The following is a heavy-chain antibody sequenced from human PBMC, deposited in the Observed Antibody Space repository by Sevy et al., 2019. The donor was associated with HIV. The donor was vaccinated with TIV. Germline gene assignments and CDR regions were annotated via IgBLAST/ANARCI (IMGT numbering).Heavy chain of an antibody. CDR1: GGSISSYY. CDR3: ARHFPIVVVPAAIPDYYYMDV. V-gene: IGHV4-59*08. Sequence: SETLSLTCTVSGGSISSYYWSWIRQPPGKGLEWIGYIYYSGSTNYNPSLKSRVTISVDTSKNQFSLKLSSVTAADTAVYYCARHFPIVVVPAAIPDYYYMDVWGKGITVTVSS. CDR2: IYYSGST. J-gene: IGHJ6*03. D-gene: IGHD2-2*02.